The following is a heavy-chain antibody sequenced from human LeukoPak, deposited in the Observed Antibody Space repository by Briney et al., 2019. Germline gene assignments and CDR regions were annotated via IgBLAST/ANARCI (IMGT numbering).Heavy chain of an antibody. D-gene: IGHD5-12*01. J-gene: IGHJ4*02. V-gene: IGHV1-2*02. CDR3: ARGGEWLRPFDY. CDR1: GYTFTGYY. Sequence: ASVKVSCKASGYTFTGYYMHWVRHAPGQGLEWMGWINPNSGGTNYEQKFQGRVTMSRDTSISTDYMELRRLRSDDTAVYYCARGGEWLRPFDYWGQGTLVTVSS. CDR2: INPNSGGT.